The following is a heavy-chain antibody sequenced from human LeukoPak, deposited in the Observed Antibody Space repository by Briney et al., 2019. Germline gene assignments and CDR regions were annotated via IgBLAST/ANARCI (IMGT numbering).Heavy chain of an antibody. J-gene: IGHJ4*02. Sequence: GGSLRLSCAASGFTFSTYAMSWVRQAPGKGLEWVSVISGSGGSTYYADSVKGRFTISRDNSKNTLYLQMNSLRAEDTAVYYCAKDPVGSSGPRDFDYWGQGTLVTVSS. V-gene: IGHV3-23*01. D-gene: IGHD6-19*01. CDR1: GFTFSTYA. CDR3: AKDPVGSSGPRDFDY. CDR2: ISGSGGST.